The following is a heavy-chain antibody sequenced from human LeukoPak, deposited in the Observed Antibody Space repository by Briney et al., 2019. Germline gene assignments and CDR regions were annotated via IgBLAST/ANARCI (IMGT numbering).Heavy chain of an antibody. Sequence: VASVRVSCKASGYTFTDYYIHWVRQAPGQGLEWMGWINPNSDCTFYAQKFQGRVTLTRDTSISTVYMELTTLTSDDTALYYCAVAPGDYWGQGTLVSVSA. J-gene: IGHJ4*02. CDR1: GYTFTDYY. CDR2: INPNSDCT. D-gene: IGHD2-21*01. V-gene: IGHV1-2*02. CDR3: AVAPGDY.